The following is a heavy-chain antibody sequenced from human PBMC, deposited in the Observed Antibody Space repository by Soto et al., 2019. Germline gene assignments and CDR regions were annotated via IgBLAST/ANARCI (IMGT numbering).Heavy chain of an antibody. Sequence: QLQLQESGPGLVKPSETLSLTCTVSGGSISRNTWSWIRQPPGKGLEWIAYTHYSAETNYNPSLKSRLTISLDTSANQFSLKLNSVTAADTAVYFCARHLNSGTYPLDFWGQGTLVTVSS. CDR3: ARHLNSGTYPLDF. CDR2: THYSAET. CDR1: GGSISRNT. J-gene: IGHJ4*02. D-gene: IGHD3-10*01. V-gene: IGHV4-59*08.